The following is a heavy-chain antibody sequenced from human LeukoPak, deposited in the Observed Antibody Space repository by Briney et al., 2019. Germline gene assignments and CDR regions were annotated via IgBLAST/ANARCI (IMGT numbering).Heavy chain of an antibody. CDR1: GFTVSSNY. CDR3: ARDFRDFGGGTY. V-gene: IGHV3-53*01. J-gene: IGHJ4*02. D-gene: IGHD3-16*01. CDR2: IYSGGST. Sequence: GGSLRLSCAASGFTVSSNYMSWVRQAPAKGLAWVSVIYSGGSTYYADSVKGRFTISRDNSKNTLYLQMNSLRAEDTAVYYCARDFRDFGGGTYWGQGTLVTVSS.